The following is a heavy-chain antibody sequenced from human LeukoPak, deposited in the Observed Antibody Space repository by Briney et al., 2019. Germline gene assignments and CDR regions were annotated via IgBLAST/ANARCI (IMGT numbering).Heavy chain of an antibody. CDR1: GYTFTGYY. V-gene: IGHV1-2*02. J-gene: IGHJ5*02. CDR3: ARGRGTYYYGSGSYYPYNWFDP. Sequence: ASVKVSCKASGYTFTGYYIHWVRQAPGQGLEWMGWIEPNSGGTNYAQKFQGRVTMTRDTSISTAYMELSSLRSEDTAVYYCARGRGTYYYGSGSYYPYNWFDPWGQGTLVTVSS. CDR2: IEPNSGGT. D-gene: IGHD3-10*01.